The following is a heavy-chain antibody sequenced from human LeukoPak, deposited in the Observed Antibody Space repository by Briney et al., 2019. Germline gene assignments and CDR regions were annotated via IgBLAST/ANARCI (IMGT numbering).Heavy chain of an antibody. J-gene: IGHJ6*03. CDR1: GFTFSSYA. D-gene: IGHD3-3*01. Sequence: GGSLRLSCAASGFTFSSYAMSWVRQAPGKRLEWVSAISGSGGSTYYADSVKGRFTISRDNSKNTLYLQMNSLRAEDTAVYYCAKPPNTIFGVVISYYYYMDVWGKGTTVTVSS. CDR3: AKPPNTIFGVVISYYYYMDV. CDR2: ISGSGGST. V-gene: IGHV3-23*01.